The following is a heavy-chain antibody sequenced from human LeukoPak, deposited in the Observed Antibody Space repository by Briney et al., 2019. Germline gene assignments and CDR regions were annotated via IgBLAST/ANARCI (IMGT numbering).Heavy chain of an antibody. CDR1: GGTFSSYA. Sequence: SVKVSCKASGGTFSSYAISWVRQAPGQGLERMGRIIPIFGTANYAQKFQGRVTITTDESTSTAYMELSSLRSEDTAVYYCARAQYYYDSSGYFDYWGQGTLVTVSS. CDR2: IIPIFGTA. D-gene: IGHD3-22*01. CDR3: ARAQYYYDSSGYFDY. V-gene: IGHV1-69*05. J-gene: IGHJ4*02.